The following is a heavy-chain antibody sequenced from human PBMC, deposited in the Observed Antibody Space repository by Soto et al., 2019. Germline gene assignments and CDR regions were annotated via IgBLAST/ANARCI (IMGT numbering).Heavy chain of an antibody. CDR3: ARGLRSGRSYGMDV. J-gene: IGHJ6*02. CDR1: GYTFTGYY. D-gene: IGHD6-19*01. CDR2: INPNSGGT. V-gene: IGHV1-2*04. Sequence: ASVKVSCKASGYTFTGYYMHWVRQAPGQGLEWMGWINPNSGGTNYAQKFQGWVTMTRDTSISTAYMELSRLRSDDTAVYYCARGLRSGRSYGMDVWGQGTTVTVAS.